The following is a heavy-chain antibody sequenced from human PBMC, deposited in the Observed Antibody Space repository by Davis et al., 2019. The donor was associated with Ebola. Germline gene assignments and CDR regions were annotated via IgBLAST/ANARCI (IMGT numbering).Heavy chain of an antibody. CDR1: GGSFSGYY. J-gene: IGHJ4*02. D-gene: IGHD5-12*01. V-gene: IGHV4-34*01. Sequence: SETLSLTCAVYGGSFSGYYWSWTRQPPGKGLEWIGEINHSGSTNYNPSLKSRVTISVDTSKNQFSLKLSSVTAADTAVYYCARGRGRWLRSASIGYWGQGTLVTVSS. CDR2: INHSGST. CDR3: ARGRGRWLRSASIGY.